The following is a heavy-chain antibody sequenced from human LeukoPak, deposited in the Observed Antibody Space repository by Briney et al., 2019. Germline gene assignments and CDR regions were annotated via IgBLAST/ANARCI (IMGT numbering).Heavy chain of an antibody. CDR2: FSGSGSST. CDR1: GFTFSNYA. J-gene: IGHJ4*02. CDR3: AKDWIKFDY. Sequence: PGGSLRLSYAASGFTFSNYAMSWVRQAPGKGLEWVSGFSGSGSSTYYADSVKGRFTISRDNSKNTLYLQMNSLRAEDTAVYYCAKDWIKFDYWGQGTLVTVSS. D-gene: IGHD2-2*03. V-gene: IGHV3-23*01.